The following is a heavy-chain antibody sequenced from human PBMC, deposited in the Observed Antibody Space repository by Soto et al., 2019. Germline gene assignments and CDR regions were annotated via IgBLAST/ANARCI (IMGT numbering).Heavy chain of an antibody. CDR3: ARAGDYYYYYGMDV. Sequence: GGSLRLSCAASGFTFSSYGMHWVRQAPGKGLEWVAVIWYDGSNKYYADSVKGRFTISRDNSKNTLYLQMNSLRAEDTAVYYCARAGDYYYYYGMDVWGQGTTVTVSS. J-gene: IGHJ6*02. CDR2: IWYDGSNK. V-gene: IGHV3-33*01. D-gene: IGHD2-21*02. CDR1: GFTFSSYG.